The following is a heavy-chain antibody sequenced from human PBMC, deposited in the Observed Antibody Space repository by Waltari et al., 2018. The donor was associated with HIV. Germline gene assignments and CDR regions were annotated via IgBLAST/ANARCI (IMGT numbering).Heavy chain of an antibody. CDR2: IIPILGIT. V-gene: IGHV1-69*04. CDR3: ARGAAAGNHFYYGMDV. J-gene: IGHJ6*02. CDR1: GGTFTSYG. Sequence: QVQLVQSGAEVKKPGSSVKVSCQASGGTFTSYGISWVRQAPGQGLEWMGRIIPILGITNYAQKFQGRVTITADKSTSTAYMELRSLRSEDTAVYYCARGAAAGNHFYYGMDVWGQGTTVTVSS. D-gene: IGHD6-13*01.